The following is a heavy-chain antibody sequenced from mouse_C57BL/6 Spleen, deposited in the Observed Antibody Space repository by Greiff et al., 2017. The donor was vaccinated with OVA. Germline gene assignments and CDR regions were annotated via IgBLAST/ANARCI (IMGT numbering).Heavy chain of an antibody. CDR1: GYTFTSYW. CDR2: IHPNSGST. CDR3: AGHYYGSSYEGFDY. V-gene: IGHV1-64*01. D-gene: IGHD1-1*01. J-gene: IGHJ2*01. Sequence: QVQLKQPGAELVKPGASVKLSCKASGYTFTSYWMHWVKQRPGQGLEWIGMIHPNSGSTNYNEKFKSKATLTVDKSSSTAYMQLSSLTSEDSAVYYCAGHYYGSSYEGFDYWGQGTTLTVSS.